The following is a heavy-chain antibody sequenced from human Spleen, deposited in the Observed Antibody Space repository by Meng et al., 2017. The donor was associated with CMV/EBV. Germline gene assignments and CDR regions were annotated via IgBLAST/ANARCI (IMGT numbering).Heavy chain of an antibody. CDR2: IIPLFGIA. J-gene: IGHJ6*02. V-gene: IGHV1-69*05. Sequence: SVKVSCKASGGTFSSFSFSWMRQAPGQGLEWVGGIIPLFGIANYAQKFQGRVTITTDESTSTAYMSLSSLRSEDTAVYYCARGRTGDCSSTSCYNFYYYYGMDVWGQGTTVTVSS. CDR1: GGTFSSFS. D-gene: IGHD2-2*02. CDR3: ARGRTGDCSSTSCYNFYYYYGMDV.